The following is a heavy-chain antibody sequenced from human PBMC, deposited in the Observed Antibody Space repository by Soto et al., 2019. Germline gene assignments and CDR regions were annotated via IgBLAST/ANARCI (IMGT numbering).Heavy chain of an antibody. D-gene: IGHD1-26*01. V-gene: IGHV1-69*13. CDR1: GGIFSSYA. Sequence: SVKVSCKASGGIFSSYAISWLRQAPGQGLEWMGAVIPILGQAYYAQNLQDRVTITADESTRTTYMELSSLRSEDTAVYFCARVGGVGAPPGADYWGQGTLVTVSS. CDR3: ARVGGVGAPPGADY. CDR2: VIPILGQA. J-gene: IGHJ4*02.